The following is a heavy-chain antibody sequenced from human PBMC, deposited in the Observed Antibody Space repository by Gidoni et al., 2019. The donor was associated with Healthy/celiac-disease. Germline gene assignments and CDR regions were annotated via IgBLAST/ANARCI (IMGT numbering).Heavy chain of an antibody. J-gene: IGHJ4*02. D-gene: IGHD2-15*01. CDR2: INHSGST. CDR1: GGSFSGYY. CDR3: ARRWGGYCSGGSCYSPFDY. Sequence: QVQLQQWGAGLLKPSETLSLTCAVYGGSFSGYYWSWIRQPPGKGLEWIGEINHSGSTNYNPSLKSRVTISVDTSKNQFSLKLSSVTAADTAVYYCARRWGGYCSGGSCYSPFDYWGQGTLVTVSS. V-gene: IGHV4-34*01.